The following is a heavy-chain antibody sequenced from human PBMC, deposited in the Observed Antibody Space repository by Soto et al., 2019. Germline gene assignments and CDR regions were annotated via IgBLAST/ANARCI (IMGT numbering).Heavy chain of an antibody. CDR2: VYYSGST. CDR1: GGSVTLTSYY. Sequence: SETLSLTCSVSGGSVTLTSYYWGRIRQPPGKGLEWIGNVYYSGSTNYNPSLKSRVTISVDTSKNQFSLSLKSVTAADTAVYYCASDYSGYSADPEYYGVEVWGQGSTVTVS. J-gene: IGHJ6*02. CDR3: ASDYSGYSADPEYYGVEV. D-gene: IGHD3-22*01. V-gene: IGHV4-39*01.